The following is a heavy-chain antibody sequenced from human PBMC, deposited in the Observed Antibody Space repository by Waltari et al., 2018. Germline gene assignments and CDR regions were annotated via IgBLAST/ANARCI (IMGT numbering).Heavy chain of an antibody. V-gene: IGHV4-39*07. D-gene: IGHD6-6*01. Sequence: QLQLQESGPGLVKPSETLSLTCTVSGGSISSSSYYWGWIRQPPGKGLEWIGSIYYIGSTYYNPSLKSRVTISVDTSKNQFSLKLSSVTAADTAVYYCARDLTARRDYYYGMDVWGQGTTVTVSS. CDR3: ARDLTARRDYYYGMDV. CDR2: IYYIGST. CDR1: GGSISSSSYY. J-gene: IGHJ6*02.